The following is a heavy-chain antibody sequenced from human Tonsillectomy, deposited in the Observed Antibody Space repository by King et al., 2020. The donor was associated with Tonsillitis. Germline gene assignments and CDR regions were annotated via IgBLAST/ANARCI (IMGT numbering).Heavy chain of an antibody. V-gene: IGHV4-61*02. CDR1: GGSINTGSYY. J-gene: IGHJ4*02. CDR2: IYSRGST. CDR3: AREVTYYYGSGSYVDS. Sequence: MQLQESGPGLVKPSQTLSLTCTVSGGSINTGSYYWSWIRQPAGKGLEWIGRIYSRGSTNYNPSLKSRVTMSVDTSKNQFSLRLGSVTAADTAFYYCAREVTYYYGSGSYVDSWGQGTLVTVSS. D-gene: IGHD3-10*01.